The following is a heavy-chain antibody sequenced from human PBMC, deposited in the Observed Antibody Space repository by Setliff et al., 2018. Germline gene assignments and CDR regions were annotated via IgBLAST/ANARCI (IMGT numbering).Heavy chain of an antibody. Sequence: SVKVSCKASGYTFTSCGISWVRQAPGQGLEWMGGIIPIFGTANYAQKFQGRVTITTDESTSTAYMELSSLRSDDTAVYYCAREGRFQLPQYYYYYGMDVWGQGTTVT. CDR2: IIPIFGTA. D-gene: IGHD3-3*01. V-gene: IGHV1-69*05. CDR1: GYTFTSCG. J-gene: IGHJ6*02. CDR3: AREGRFQLPQYYYYYGMDV.